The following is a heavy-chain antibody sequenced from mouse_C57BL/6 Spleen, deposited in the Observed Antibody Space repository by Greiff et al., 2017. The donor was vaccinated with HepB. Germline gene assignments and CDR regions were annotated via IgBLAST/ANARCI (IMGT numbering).Heavy chain of an antibody. CDR2: IYPRSGNT. V-gene: IGHV1-81*01. J-gene: IGHJ4*01. D-gene: IGHD2-1*01. CDR3: ARNYGNPYAMDY. Sequence: VQLQQSGAELARPGASVKLSCKASGYTFTSYGISWVKQRTGQGLEWIGEIYPRSGNTYYNEKFKGKATLTADKSSSTAYMELRSLTSWDSAVYFCARNYGNPYAMDYWGQGTSVTVSS. CDR1: GYTFTSYG.